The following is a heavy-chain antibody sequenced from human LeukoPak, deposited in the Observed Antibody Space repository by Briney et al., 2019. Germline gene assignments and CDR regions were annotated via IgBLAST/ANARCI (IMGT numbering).Heavy chain of an antibody. V-gene: IGHV4-30-2*02. CDR3: ASSGWSYAFDI. CDR1: GGSISSGGYY. Sequence: SQTLSLTCSVSGGSISSGGYYWSWIRQPPGKGLEWIGYIYHSGSTYYNPSLKSRVTISVDRSKNQFSLKLSSVTAADTAVYYCASSGWSYAFDIWGQGTMVTVSS. D-gene: IGHD6-19*01. CDR2: IYHSGST. J-gene: IGHJ3*02.